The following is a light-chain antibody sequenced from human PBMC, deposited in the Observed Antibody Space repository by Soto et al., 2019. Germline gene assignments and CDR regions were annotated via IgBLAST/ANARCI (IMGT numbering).Light chain of an antibody. J-gene: IGLJ1*01. Sequence: QSALTQPASVSGSPGQSITVSCTGTSSDVGGYNFVSWYQQRPGKAPKVIIYGVTDRPSGVSNRFSGSKSGNTASLTISGLQAEDEADYYCTSYTNSGAYVFGSGTKLTVL. V-gene: IGLV2-14*03. CDR1: SSDVGGYNF. CDR3: TSYTNSGAYV. CDR2: GVT.